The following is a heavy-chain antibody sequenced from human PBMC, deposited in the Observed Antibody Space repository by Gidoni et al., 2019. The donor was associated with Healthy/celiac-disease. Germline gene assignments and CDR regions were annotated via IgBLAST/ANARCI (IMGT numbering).Heavy chain of an antibody. D-gene: IGHD2-15*01. Sequence: EVQLVESGGGVVRPGGSLRLSCAASGFTFDAYGMSWVRQAPGKGLEWVSGINWNGGSTGYAYSVKGRFTISRDNAKNSLYLQMNSLRAEDTALYHCARDLDIVVVVAATPFGYWGQGTLVTVSS. CDR1: GFTFDAYG. CDR2: INWNGGST. J-gene: IGHJ4*02. V-gene: IGHV3-20*01. CDR3: ARDLDIVVVVAATPFGY.